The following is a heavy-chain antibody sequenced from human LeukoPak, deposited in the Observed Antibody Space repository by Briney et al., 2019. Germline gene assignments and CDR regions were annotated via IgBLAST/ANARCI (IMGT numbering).Heavy chain of an antibody. CDR2: VSSNGGST. V-gene: IGHV3-64*01. CDR1: GFTFSSYA. Sequence: GGSLRLSCAASGFTFSSYAMHWVRQAPGKGLEYVSGVSSNGGSTYYANAVKGRFTISRDNSKNTVYLQMGSLRAEDMAVYYCARWYNSLDVWGQGTTVTVSS. J-gene: IGHJ6*02. D-gene: IGHD1-1*01. CDR3: ARWYNSLDV.